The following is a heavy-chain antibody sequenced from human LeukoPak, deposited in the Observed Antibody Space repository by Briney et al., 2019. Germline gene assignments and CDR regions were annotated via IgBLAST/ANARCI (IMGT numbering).Heavy chain of an antibody. Sequence: GSLRLSFAASGFTFSSYAMSWVRQAPGKGLEWVSAISGSGGSTYYADSVKGRFTISRDNSKNTLYLQMNSLRAEDTAVYYCAKDLTGDYYDSSAFDYWGQGTLVTVSS. J-gene: IGHJ4*02. CDR1: GFTFSSYA. CDR2: ISGSGGST. CDR3: AKDLTGDYYDSSAFDY. V-gene: IGHV3-23*01. D-gene: IGHD3-22*01.